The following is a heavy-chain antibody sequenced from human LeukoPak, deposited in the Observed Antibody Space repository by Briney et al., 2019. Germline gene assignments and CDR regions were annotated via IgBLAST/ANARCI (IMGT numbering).Heavy chain of an antibody. CDR2: ISSSSSYI. D-gene: IGHD5-12*01. V-gene: IGHV3-21*01. CDR3: ARGGYSHGSGYFDH. J-gene: IGHJ4*02. CDR1: GFTFSSYS. Sequence: GGSLRLSCAASGFTFSSYSMNWVRQAPGKGLEWVSSISSSSSYIYYADSVKGRFTISRDNAKNSLYLQMNSLRAEDTAVYYCARGGYSHGSGYFDHWGQGTLVTVSS.